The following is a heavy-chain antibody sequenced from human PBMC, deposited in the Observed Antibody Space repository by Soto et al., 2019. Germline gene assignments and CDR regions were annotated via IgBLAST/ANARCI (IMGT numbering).Heavy chain of an antibody. CDR3: AKFRGDSSSPTGFDY. D-gene: IGHD6-6*01. Sequence: SLRLSCAASGFTFSSYGMHWVRQAPGKGLEWVAVISYDGSNKYYADSVKGRFTISRDNSKNTLYLQMNSLRAEDTAVYYCAKFRGDSSSPTGFDYWGQGTLVTVSS. CDR2: ISYDGSNK. J-gene: IGHJ4*02. V-gene: IGHV3-30*18. CDR1: GFTFSSYG.